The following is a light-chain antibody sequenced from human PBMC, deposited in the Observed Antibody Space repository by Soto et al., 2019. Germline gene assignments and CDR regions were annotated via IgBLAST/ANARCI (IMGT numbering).Light chain of an antibody. CDR3: QQYNSYSPWT. J-gene: IGKJ1*01. CDR2: DAS. CDR1: QNVNKW. Sequence: DIQMTQSPSTLSASVGDRVTNTCRASQNVNKWLAWFQQKPGKVPKLLIFDASTLQTGVPLRFGGSGSGTVFTLTISSLQPEDFATYYCQQYNSYSPWTFGHGTKVDIK. V-gene: IGKV1-5*01.